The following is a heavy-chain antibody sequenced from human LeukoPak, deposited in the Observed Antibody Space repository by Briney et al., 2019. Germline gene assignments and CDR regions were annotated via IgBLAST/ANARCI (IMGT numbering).Heavy chain of an antibody. J-gene: IGHJ4*02. D-gene: IGHD3-22*01. V-gene: IGHV1-69*05. CDR2: IIPIFGTA. CDR1: GGTFSSYA. Sequence: SVKVSCKASGGTFSSYAISWVRQAPGQGLEWMGGIIPIFGTANYAQKFQGRVTITTDESTSTAYTELSSLRSEDTAVYYCARAKDDSSGYYPFDYWGQGTLVTVSS. CDR3: ARAKDDSSGYYPFDY.